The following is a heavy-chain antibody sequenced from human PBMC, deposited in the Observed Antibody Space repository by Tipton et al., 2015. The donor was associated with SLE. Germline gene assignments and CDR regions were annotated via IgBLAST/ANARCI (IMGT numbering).Heavy chain of an antibody. CDR2: ISYDGSNK. D-gene: IGHD1-1*01. Sequence: SLRLSCAASGFTFSSYAMHWVRQAPGKGLEWVAVISYDGSNKYYADSVKGRFTISRDNSNDTLYLQMNSLRPEDTAVYYCAKDRATGTPDYWGQGTLVTVSS. CDR1: GFTFSSYA. CDR3: AKDRATGTPDY. J-gene: IGHJ4*02. V-gene: IGHV3-30-3*01.